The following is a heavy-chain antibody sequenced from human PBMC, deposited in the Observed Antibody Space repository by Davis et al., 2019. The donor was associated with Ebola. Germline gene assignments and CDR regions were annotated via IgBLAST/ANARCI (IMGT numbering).Heavy chain of an antibody. Sequence: GGSLRLSCAVSGITSTGTVMHWVRQANGKGLEWVGRIRSKANSYATACAASVKGRFTISRDDSKNTAYLQMNSLKTEDTAVYYCTGNYYDPQWGIDDYWGQGTLVTVSS. CDR3: TGNYYDPQWGIDDY. CDR1: GITSTGTV. J-gene: IGHJ4*02. D-gene: IGHD3-22*01. V-gene: IGHV3-73*01. CDR2: IRSKANSYAT.